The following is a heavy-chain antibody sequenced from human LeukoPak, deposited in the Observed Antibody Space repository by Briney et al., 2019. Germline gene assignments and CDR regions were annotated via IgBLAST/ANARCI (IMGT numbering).Heavy chain of an antibody. Sequence: ASVKVSCKVSGYTLTELSMHWVRQAPGKGLEWMGGFDPEDGETIYAQKFQGRVTMTEDTSTDTAYMELSSLRSEDTAVYYCARGLSLRYCSGGSCREGNWFDPWGQGTLVTVSS. CDR1: GYTLTELS. CDR3: ARGLSLRYCSGGSCREGNWFDP. D-gene: IGHD2-15*01. CDR2: FDPEDGET. J-gene: IGHJ5*02. V-gene: IGHV1-24*01.